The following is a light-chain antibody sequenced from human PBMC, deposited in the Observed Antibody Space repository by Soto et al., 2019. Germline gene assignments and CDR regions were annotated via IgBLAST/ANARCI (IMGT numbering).Light chain of an antibody. CDR1: QSISSW. Sequence: DIQMTQSPSTLSASVGDRVTITCRARQSISSWLAWYQQKPGQAPKLLIYDASSLESGVPSRCSGSGSGTEFTLTISSLQPDDFATYYCKQYNSYSPRTFGQGTKVEL. V-gene: IGKV1-5*01. CDR2: DAS. J-gene: IGKJ1*01. CDR3: KQYNSYSPRT.